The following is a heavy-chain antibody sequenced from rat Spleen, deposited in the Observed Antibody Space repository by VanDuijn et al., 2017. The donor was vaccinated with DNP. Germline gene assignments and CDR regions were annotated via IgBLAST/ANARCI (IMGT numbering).Heavy chain of an antibody. V-gene: IGHV5-22*01. Sequence: EVQLVESGGDLVQPGRSLTLSCAASGFTFSDYYMAWVRQAPAKGLEWVAYIGSAAYAPYYGDSVKGRFTISRDNAKSTLYLQMNSLRSEDMATYYCVRWNSGHFDYWGQGVMVTVSS. D-gene: IGHD4-3*01. J-gene: IGHJ2*01. CDR2: IGSAAYAP. CDR1: GFTFSDYY. CDR3: VRWNSGHFDY.